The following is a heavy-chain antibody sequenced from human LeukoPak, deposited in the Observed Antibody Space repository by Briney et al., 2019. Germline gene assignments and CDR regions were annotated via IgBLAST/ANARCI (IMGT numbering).Heavy chain of an antibody. D-gene: IGHD6-6*01. Sequence: SETLSLTCAVYGGSFSGYYWSWIRQPPGKGLEWIGEINHSGSTNYNPSLKSRVTISVDTSKNQFSLKLSSVTAADTAVYYCARDLSSSSLDYWGQGTLVTVSS. V-gene: IGHV4-34*01. J-gene: IGHJ4*02. CDR3: ARDLSSSSLDY. CDR2: INHSGST. CDR1: GGSFSGYY.